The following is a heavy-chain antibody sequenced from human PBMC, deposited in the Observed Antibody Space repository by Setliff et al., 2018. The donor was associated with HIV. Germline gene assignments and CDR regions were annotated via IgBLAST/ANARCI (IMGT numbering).Heavy chain of an antibody. D-gene: IGHD1-26*01. CDR3: ARNSGSYWAY. J-gene: IGHJ4*02. CDR2: ISAYTGNT. Sequence: ASVKVSCKASGGTSNTYAINWVRQAPGQGLEWMGWISAYTGNTPNYAQKLQGRVTMTTDTSTSTAYMELRSLRSDDTGVYYCARNSGSYWAYWGQGTLVTVSS. CDR1: GGTSNTYA. V-gene: IGHV1-18*01.